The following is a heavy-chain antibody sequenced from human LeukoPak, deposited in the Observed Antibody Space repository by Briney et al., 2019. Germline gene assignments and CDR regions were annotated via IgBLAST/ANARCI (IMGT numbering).Heavy chain of an antibody. CDR2: IYYSGST. CDR1: GGSISSHY. Sequence: SETLSLTCTVSGGSISSHYWSWIRQPPGKGLEWIGYIYYSGSTNYNPSLKSRVTISVDTSKNQFSLKLSSVTAADTAVYYCARSGGHDFWSGYYLPGDIGSPINWFDPWGQGTLVTVSS. V-gene: IGHV4-59*11. D-gene: IGHD3-3*01. J-gene: IGHJ5*02. CDR3: ARSGGHDFWSGYYLPGDIGSPINWFDP.